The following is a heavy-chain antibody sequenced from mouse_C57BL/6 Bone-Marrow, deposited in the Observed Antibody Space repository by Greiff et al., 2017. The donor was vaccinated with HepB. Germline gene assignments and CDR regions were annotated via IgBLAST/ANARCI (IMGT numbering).Heavy chain of an antibody. CDR2: IDPSDSDT. CDR1: GYTFTSYW. CDR3: ARDWDGDAY. V-gene: IGHV1-52*01. J-gene: IGHJ3*01. D-gene: IGHD4-1*01. Sequence: QVQLQQPGAELVRPGSSVKLSCKASGYTFTSYWMHWVKQRPIQGLEWIGNIDPSDSDTHYNQKFKDKATLTEDKSSSTAYMQLSSLTSEDSAVYDCARDWDGDAYWGQGTLVTVSA.